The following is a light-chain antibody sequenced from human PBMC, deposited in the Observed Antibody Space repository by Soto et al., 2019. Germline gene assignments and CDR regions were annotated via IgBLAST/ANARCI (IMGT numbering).Light chain of an antibody. CDR1: QSVSSSY. V-gene: IGKV3-20*01. CDR3: RQYDRSLYT. J-gene: IGKJ2*01. Sequence: EIVLTQSPGTLSLSPGETATLSCRASQSVSSSYLAWYHQKPGQSPRLLIYGASSRATGIPDRFSGSGSGTDFTLTISRLEPEDFAVYFCRQYDRSLYTFPQWTKLESK. CDR2: GAS.